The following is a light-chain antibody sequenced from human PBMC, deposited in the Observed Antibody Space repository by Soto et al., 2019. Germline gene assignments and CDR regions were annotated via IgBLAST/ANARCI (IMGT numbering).Light chain of an antibody. CDR1: SSDVGGYNY. Sequence: ALTQPASVSGSPGQSITISCTGTSSDVGGYNYASWYQQHPGKAPKLMIYEVSNRPSGVSNRFSGSKSGNTASLTISGLQAEDEADYYCSSYTSSILYVFGTGTKVTVL. V-gene: IGLV2-14*01. CDR3: SSYTSSILYV. CDR2: EVS. J-gene: IGLJ1*01.